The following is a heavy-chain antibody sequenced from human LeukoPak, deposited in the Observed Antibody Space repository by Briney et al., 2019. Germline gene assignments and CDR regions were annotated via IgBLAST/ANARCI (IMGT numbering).Heavy chain of an antibody. CDR1: GYTFTGYY. D-gene: IGHD6-13*01. J-gene: IGHJ4*02. CDR3: ARDPTSGYSSSWYNNY. CDR2: INPNSGGT. V-gene: IGHV1-2*06. Sequence: ASVKVSCKASGYTFTGYYMHWVRQAPGQGLEWMGRINPNSGGTNYAQEFQGRVTMTRDTSISTAYMELSRLRSDDTAVYYCARDPTSGYSSSWYNNYWGQGTLVTVSS.